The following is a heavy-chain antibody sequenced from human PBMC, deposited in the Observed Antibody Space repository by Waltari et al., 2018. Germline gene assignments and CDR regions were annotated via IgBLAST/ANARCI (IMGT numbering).Heavy chain of an antibody. D-gene: IGHD5-12*01. Sequence: QVQLQQWGAGLSKPSETLSLTCAVYGGSFSGYYWSWIRQPPGKGLEWIGEINHSGSTNYNPSLKSRVTISVDTSKNQFSLKLSSVTAADTAVYYCATPSRDGYNLDYWGQGTLVTVSS. CDR3: ATPSRDGYNLDY. CDR2: INHSGST. CDR1: GGSFSGYY. V-gene: IGHV4-34*01. J-gene: IGHJ4*02.